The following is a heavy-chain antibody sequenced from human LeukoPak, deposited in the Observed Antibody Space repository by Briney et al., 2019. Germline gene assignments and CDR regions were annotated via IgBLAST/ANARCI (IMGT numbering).Heavy chain of an antibody. Sequence: GGSLRLSCAASGFTFSSYAMSWVRQAPGKGLEWVSSISDSGDRTCYAASVKGRPTVSRDNSKNTLYLQMNSLRAEDTAVYYCARAPPGDYVWGSPPFDYWGQGTLVTVSS. D-gene: IGHD3-16*01. V-gene: IGHV3-23*01. CDR1: GFTFSSYA. CDR2: ISDSGDRT. J-gene: IGHJ4*02. CDR3: ARAPPGDYVWGSPPFDY.